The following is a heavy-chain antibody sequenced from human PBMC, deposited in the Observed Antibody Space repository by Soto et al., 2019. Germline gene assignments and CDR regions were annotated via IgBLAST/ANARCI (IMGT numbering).Heavy chain of an antibody. V-gene: IGHV3-30*18. CDR2: ISYDGSNK. Sequence: GGSLRLSCAASGFTFSSYGMHWVRQAPGKGLEWVAVISYDGSNKYYADSVKGRFTISRDNSKNTLYLQMNSLRAEDTAVYYCAKDHFWSGYYTGHPPYYGMDVWGQGTTVTVSS. J-gene: IGHJ6*02. CDR1: GFTFSSYG. CDR3: AKDHFWSGYYTGHPPYYGMDV. D-gene: IGHD3-3*02.